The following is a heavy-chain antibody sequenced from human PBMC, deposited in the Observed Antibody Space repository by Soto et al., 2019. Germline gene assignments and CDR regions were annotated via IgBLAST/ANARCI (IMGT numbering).Heavy chain of an antibody. D-gene: IGHD3-10*01. V-gene: IGHV1-69*13. J-gene: IGHJ6*02. Sequence: ASVKVSCKASGGTFSSYAISWVRQAPGQGLERMGGIIPIFGTANYAQKFQGRVTITADESTSTAYMELSSLRPEDTAVYYCARGSVWFGELRYGMDVWGQGTTVTVSS. CDR3: ARGSVWFGELRYGMDV. CDR1: GGTFSSYA. CDR2: IIPIFGTA.